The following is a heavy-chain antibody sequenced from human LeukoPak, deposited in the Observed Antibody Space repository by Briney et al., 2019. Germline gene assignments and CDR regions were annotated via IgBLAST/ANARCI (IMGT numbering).Heavy chain of an antibody. V-gene: IGHV4-59*01. CDR3: LTGYSSESWFDP. CDR2: IYYSGST. D-gene: IGHD3-9*01. Sequence: SETLSLTCTVSGGSISSYYWSWIRQPPGKGLEWIGYIYYSGSTNYNPSLKSRVTISVDTSKYQFSLKLSSVTAADTAVYARLTGYSSESWFDPWGQGTLVTVSS. CDR1: GGSISSYY. J-gene: IGHJ5*02.